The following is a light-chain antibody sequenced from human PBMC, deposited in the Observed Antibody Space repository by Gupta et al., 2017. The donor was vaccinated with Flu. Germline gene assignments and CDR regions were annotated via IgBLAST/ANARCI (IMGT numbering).Light chain of an antibody. V-gene: IGLV8-61*01. Sequence: QTVVTQAPSFSVSPGGTVTLTCGLPSGSVSTNFYPSWYQQTPGQAPRTLVYNTNIRSSGVPGRFSGSILGNKAALTITGAQADEESDYYCVLYMGGNTWMFGGGTKLTVL. CDR2: NTN. CDR3: VLYMGGNTWM. J-gene: IGLJ3*02. CDR1: SGSVSTNFY.